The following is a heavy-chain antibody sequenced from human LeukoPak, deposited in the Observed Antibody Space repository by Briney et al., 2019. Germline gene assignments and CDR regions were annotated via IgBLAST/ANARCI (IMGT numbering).Heavy chain of an antibody. J-gene: IGHJ6*02. CDR1: GFTFSSYA. CDR3: ARDTASIFYYYYAMDV. V-gene: IGHV3-23*01. CDR2: ISGSGGST. D-gene: IGHD2/OR15-2a*01. Sequence: PGGSLRLSCAASGFTFSSYAMSWVRQAPGKGLEWVSAISGSGGSTYYADSVKGRFTISRDNSKNTLYLQMNSLRAEDTAVYYCARDTASIFYYYYAMDVWGQGTTVTVSS.